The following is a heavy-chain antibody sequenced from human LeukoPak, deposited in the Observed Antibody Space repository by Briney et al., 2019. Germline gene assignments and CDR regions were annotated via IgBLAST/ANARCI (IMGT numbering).Heavy chain of an antibody. Sequence: GGSLRLSSAASGFTFSSYAMSWVRQAPGKGLEWVSGISGSGGSTYYADSVKGRFTISRDNSKNTLYLQMNSLRAEDTAVYYCAKNEWELAPRADFDYWGQGTLVTVSS. CDR1: GFTFSSYA. D-gene: IGHD1-26*01. CDR3: AKNEWELAPRADFDY. J-gene: IGHJ4*02. V-gene: IGHV3-23*01. CDR2: ISGSGGST.